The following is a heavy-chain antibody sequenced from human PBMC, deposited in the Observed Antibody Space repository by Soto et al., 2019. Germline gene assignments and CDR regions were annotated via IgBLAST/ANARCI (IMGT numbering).Heavy chain of an antibody. V-gene: IGHV3-15*01. CDR1: GFTFSDHY. CDR3: TTDSVVAVVTAFHDAFDI. J-gene: IGHJ3*02. Sequence: GGSLRLSCAASGFTFSDHYMDWVRQAPGKGLEWVGRIKSKTDGGTTDYAAPVKGRFTISRDDSKNTLYLQMNSLKTEDTAVYYCTTDSVVAVVTAFHDAFDIWGQGTMVTVSS. CDR2: IKSKTDGGTT. D-gene: IGHD2-21*02.